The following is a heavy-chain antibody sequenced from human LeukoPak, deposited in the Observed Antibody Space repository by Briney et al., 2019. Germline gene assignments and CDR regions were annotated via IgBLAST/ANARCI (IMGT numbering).Heavy chain of an antibody. CDR3: ARSPAANTPFDYYLDS. D-gene: IGHD6-25*01. CDR1: GFTVSNSG. Sequence: PGGSLRLSCAASGFTVSNSGMNWVRQAPGKGLEWVSAIGGSGDNTYYADSVKGRFTISRDNSKNTLFLQMNSLRAEDTAVYYCARSPAANTPFDYYLDSWGQGTLVAVSS. V-gene: IGHV3-23*01. CDR2: IGGSGDNT. J-gene: IGHJ4*02.